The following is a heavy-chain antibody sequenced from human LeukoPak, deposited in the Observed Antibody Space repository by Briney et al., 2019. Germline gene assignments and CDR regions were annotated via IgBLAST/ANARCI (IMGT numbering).Heavy chain of an antibody. J-gene: IGHJ4*02. CDR2: IYTSGST. V-gene: IGHV4-4*07. CDR3: ARGYFDWLTIDY. Sequence: SETLSLTCTVSGGSISSYYWSWIRQPAGKGLEWIGRIYTSGSTNYNPSLKSRVTISVDTSKNQFSLKLSSVTAADTAVYYCARGYFDWLTIDYWGQGTLVTVSS. D-gene: IGHD3-9*01. CDR1: GGSISSYY.